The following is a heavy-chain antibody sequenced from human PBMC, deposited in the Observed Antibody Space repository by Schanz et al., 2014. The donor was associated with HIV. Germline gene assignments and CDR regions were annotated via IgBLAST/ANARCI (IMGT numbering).Heavy chain of an antibody. D-gene: IGHD3-22*01. V-gene: IGHV3-9*01. CDR1: GFTFEDFA. CDR3: AKASPYYHDSSGYYYGFDY. CDR2: INWKRDSV. Sequence: EVQLVESGGGLVQPGRSLRLSCAASGFTFEDFAMHWVRQAPGKGLEWVSVINWKRDSVGYADSVKGRFTIFRDNAKNSLYLQMNSLRAEDTALYYCAKASPYYHDSSGYYYGFDYWGQGTLVTVSS. J-gene: IGHJ4*02.